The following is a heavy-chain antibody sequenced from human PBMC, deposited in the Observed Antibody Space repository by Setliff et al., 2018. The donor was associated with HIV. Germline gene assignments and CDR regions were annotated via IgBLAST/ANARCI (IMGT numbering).Heavy chain of an antibody. Sequence: GASVKVSCKASGYTFTSYAMHWVRQAPGQRLEWMGWINAGNGNTKYSQKFQGRVTITRDTSASTAYMELSSLRSEDTAVYYCARDDILTGYYKGPYYYYYMDVWGKGTTVTVSS. CDR3: ARDDILTGYYKGPYYYYYMDV. V-gene: IGHV1-3*01. J-gene: IGHJ6*03. CDR2: INAGNGNT. CDR1: GYTFTSYA. D-gene: IGHD3-9*01.